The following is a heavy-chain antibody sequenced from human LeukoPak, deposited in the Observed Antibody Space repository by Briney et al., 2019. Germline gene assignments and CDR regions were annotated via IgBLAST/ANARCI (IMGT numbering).Heavy chain of an antibody. V-gene: IGHV3-30-3*01. CDR3: VRTPGIAAYFDY. CDR1: GFTFSTYV. Sequence: GGSLRLSCAASGFTFSTYVMHWVRQAPGKGLGWVAVISFDGSNKYYADSVKGRFTISRDNSKNTLYLQMNSLRAEDTAVYYCVRTPGIAAYFDYWGQGTLVTVSS. CDR2: ISFDGSNK. J-gene: IGHJ4*02. D-gene: IGHD6-13*01.